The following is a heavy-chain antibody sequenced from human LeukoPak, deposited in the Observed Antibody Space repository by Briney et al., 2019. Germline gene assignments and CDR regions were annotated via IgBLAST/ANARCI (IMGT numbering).Heavy chain of an antibody. J-gene: IGHJ4*02. D-gene: IGHD6-13*01. CDR2: ISYDGSNK. CDR3: ARDHAPLSGSWYPAR. CDR1: GFTFSSYA. V-gene: IGHV3-30-3*01. Sequence: PGGSLRLSCAASGFTFSSYAMHWVRQAPGKGLEWVAVISYDGSNKYYADSVKGRFTISRDNSKNTLYLQMNSLRAEDTAVYYCARDHAPLSGSWYPARWGQGTLVTVSS.